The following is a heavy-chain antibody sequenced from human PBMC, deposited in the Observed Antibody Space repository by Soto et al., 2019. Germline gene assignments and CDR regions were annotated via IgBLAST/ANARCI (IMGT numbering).Heavy chain of an antibody. CDR1: GFTFVNFG. CDR3: ARVRRYYESTGYPFDI. D-gene: IGHD3-22*01. J-gene: IGHJ3*02. Sequence: QEQLVESGGGVVQPGRSLRLSCAASGFTFVNFGMHWVRQAPGKGLVWLAVIWYDGTKTYFADSVKGRFTVSRDNSKNTLYLQMNSLRAEDTTVYYCARVRRYYESTGYPFDIWGQGTEVTVSS. CDR2: IWYDGTKT. V-gene: IGHV3-33*01.